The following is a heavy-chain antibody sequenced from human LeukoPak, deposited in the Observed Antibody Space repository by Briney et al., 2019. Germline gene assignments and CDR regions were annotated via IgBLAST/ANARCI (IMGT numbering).Heavy chain of an antibody. CDR1: GYTFTAYY. V-gene: IGHV1-2*02. CDR2: INPNSGGT. J-gene: IGHJ4*02. CDR3: ARGGGYDSYPEY. Sequence: GASVKVSCKASGYTFTAYYMHWVRQAPGQGLEWVGWINPNSGGTNYAQKFQGRVTMTGDTSFTTVYMEVSRLTSDDTAVYYCARGGGYDSYPEYWGQGTLVTVSS. D-gene: IGHD5-12*01.